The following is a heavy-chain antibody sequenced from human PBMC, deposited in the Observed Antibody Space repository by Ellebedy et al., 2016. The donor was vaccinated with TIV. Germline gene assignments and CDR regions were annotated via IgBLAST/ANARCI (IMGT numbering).Heavy chain of an antibody. CDR1: GYRFTSYY. CDR3: ARYSGSYFDY. J-gene: IGHJ4*02. V-gene: IGHV5-51*01. Sequence: KVSCKGSGYRFTSYYINWVRQMPGKGLEWMVIIYPGDFNTRYSPSFQRQITISADQSISPAYLQWSSLKASDTAMYYCARYSGSYFDYWGQGTQVTVSS. CDR2: IYPGDFNT. D-gene: IGHD1-26*01.